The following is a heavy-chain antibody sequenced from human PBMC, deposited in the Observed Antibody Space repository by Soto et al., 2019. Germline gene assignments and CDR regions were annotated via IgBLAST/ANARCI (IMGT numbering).Heavy chain of an antibody. CDR1: GYTFSSYY. V-gene: IGHV1-46*01. CDR2: INPSGGST. Sequence: ASVKVSCKSSGYTFSSYYMRWVRQAPGQGLEWMGMINPSGGSTNYAQRFQGRVTMTRDTSTSTVYMDLSDLRSEDTAVYYCARGFCTTTTCLVGDFWGQGTLVTVS. J-gene: IGHJ4*02. D-gene: IGHD2-2*01. CDR3: ARGFCTTTTCLVGDF.